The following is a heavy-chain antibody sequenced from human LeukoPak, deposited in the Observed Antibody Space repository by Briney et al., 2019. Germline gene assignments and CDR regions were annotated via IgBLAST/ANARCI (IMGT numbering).Heavy chain of an antibody. CDR3: AKDRGFGVFFQYYFDY. Sequence: GGSLRLSCSASGFTFSRYGMNWVRQAPGKGLEWVAVISYDGSNKYYADSVKGRFTISRDNSKNTLYVQMNSLRAEDTAVYYCAKDRGFGVFFQYYFDYWGQGTLVTVSS. CDR2: ISYDGSNK. J-gene: IGHJ4*02. V-gene: IGHV3-30*18. D-gene: IGHD3-10*01. CDR1: GFTFSRYG.